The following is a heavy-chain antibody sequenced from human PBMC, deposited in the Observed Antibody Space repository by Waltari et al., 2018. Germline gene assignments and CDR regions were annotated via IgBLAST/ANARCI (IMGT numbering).Heavy chain of an antibody. CDR2: IIPMIGIT. D-gene: IGHD4-17*01. CDR1: GGTLSSYA. J-gene: IGHJ4*02. CDR3: ARVEGGLESDYGDYVRLDN. V-gene: IGHV1-69*04. Sequence: QVQLVQSGAEVKKPGSSVKVSCKASGGTLSSYAVTWVRPVPGQGLEWMGRIIPMIGITNYAQKFQGRVTITADESTPTAFLELSSLTSEDTAVYYCARVEGGLESDYGDYVRLDNWGPGTLVIVSS.